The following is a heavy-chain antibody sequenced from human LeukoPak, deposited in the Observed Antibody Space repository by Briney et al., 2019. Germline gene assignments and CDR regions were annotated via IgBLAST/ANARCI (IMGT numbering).Heavy chain of an antibody. CDR1: GYSISNGYY. Sequence: SEALSLTCTVSGYSISNGYYWGWIRQPPGKGLEWVGSISHRGSTYYNPSLRSRITISLDRSKQKFSLKLTSVTAADTAVYFCARGAEYYAIWRGYAGYSDYWGQGISVTVSS. V-gene: IGHV4-38-2*02. J-gene: IGHJ4*02. CDR3: ARGAEYYAIWRGYAGYSDY. D-gene: IGHD3-3*01. CDR2: ISHRGST.